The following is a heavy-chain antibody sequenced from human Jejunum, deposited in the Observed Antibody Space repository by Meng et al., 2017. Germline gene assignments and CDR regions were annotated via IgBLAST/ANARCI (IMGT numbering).Heavy chain of an antibody. CDR2: INPDGSNP. CDR3: TNDRLNH. CDR1: GFTFTDHW. D-gene: IGHD1-1*01. J-gene: IGHJ1*01. V-gene: IGHV3-74*02. Sequence: VQLGESGGGLAQPGGSLRISCAGSGFTFTDHWMHLVRQGPGKGLVWVSRINPDGSNPTYADSVKGRFTISRDNAKNTVYLQMNSLRAEDTAVYYCTNDRLNHWGQGALVTVSS.